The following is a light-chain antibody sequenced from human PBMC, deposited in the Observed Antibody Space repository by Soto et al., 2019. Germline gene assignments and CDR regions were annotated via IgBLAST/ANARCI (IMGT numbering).Light chain of an antibody. CDR3: QQAFSAEWT. V-gene: IGKV1-39*01. J-gene: IGKJ1*01. CDR2: TSF. Sequence: DIQMTQSPSSLSASVGNRVTITWRASQSISRYLNWYQQKPGEAPNLLIHTSFTLYSGVPSRFSGTGSGTDFTLTISSLQPEDFATYFCQQAFSAEWTFGQGTKV. CDR1: QSISRY.